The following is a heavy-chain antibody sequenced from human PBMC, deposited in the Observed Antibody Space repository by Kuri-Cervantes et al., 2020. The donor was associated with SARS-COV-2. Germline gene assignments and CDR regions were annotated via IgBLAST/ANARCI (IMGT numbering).Heavy chain of an antibody. J-gene: IGHJ4*02. Sequence: LSLTCAASGFTFSNAWMSWVRQAPGKGLEWVGRIKSKTDGGTTDYAAPVKGRFTISRDDSKNTLYLQMNSLKTEDTAVYYCISSPTIFGVVIISGNSWGQGTLVTVSS. CDR3: ISSPTIFGVVIISGNS. CDR2: IKSKTDGGTT. CDR1: GFTFSNAW. V-gene: IGHV3-15*01. D-gene: IGHD3-3*01.